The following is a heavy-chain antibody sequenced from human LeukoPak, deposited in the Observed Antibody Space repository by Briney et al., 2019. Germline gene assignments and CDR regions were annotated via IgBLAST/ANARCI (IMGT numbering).Heavy chain of an antibody. CDR2: IYYSGST. J-gene: IGHJ3*02. CDR1: GGSISSGDYY. CDR3: ARGVGLTKPPI. Sequence: PSETLSLTCTVSGGSISSGDYYWSWIRQPPGKGLEWIGYIYYSGSTYYNPSLKSRVTISVDTSKNQFSLKLSSVTAADTAVYHCARGVGLTKPPIWGQGTMVTVSS. D-gene: IGHD1-26*01. V-gene: IGHV4-30-4*08.